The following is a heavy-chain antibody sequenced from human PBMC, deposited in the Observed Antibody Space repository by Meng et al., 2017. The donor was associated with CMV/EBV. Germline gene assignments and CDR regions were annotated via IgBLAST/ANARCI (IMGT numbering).Heavy chain of an antibody. CDR2: IYWDDDK. D-gene: IGHD3-22*01. J-gene: IGHJ4*02. Sequence: QITLKESGPTRVKPTQTLTPTCTFSGFSLSTSGVGVGWIRQPPGKALEWLALIYWDDDKRYSPSLKSRLTITKDTSKNQVVLTMTNMDPVDTATYYCARLYDSSGYYLGYFDYWGQGTLVTVSS. CDR3: ARLYDSSGYYLGYFDY. CDR1: GFSLSTSGVG. V-gene: IGHV2-5*02.